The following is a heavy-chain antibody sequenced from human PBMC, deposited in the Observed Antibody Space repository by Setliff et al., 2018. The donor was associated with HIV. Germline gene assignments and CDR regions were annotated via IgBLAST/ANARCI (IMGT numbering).Heavy chain of an antibody. V-gene: IGHV3-23*01. Sequence: GGSLRLSCEASGFTLRSYAMYWVRQAPGKGLEWVSAISGSGGSTYYADSVRGRFTISRDNAKNSLYLQMNSLRAEDTAVYYCARFANYYHTSGYGWFDPWGQGTLVTVSS. CDR3: ARFANYYHTSGYGWFDP. J-gene: IGHJ5*02. CDR2: ISGSGGST. D-gene: IGHD3-22*01. CDR1: GFTLRSYA.